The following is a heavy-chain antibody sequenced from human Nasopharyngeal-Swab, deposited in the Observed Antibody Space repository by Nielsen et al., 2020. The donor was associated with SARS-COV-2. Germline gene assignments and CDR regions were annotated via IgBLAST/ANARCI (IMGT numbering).Heavy chain of an antibody. Sequence: WMRQPPGKGLEWSASIYYRGSTYYNPSLESRLTISVDTSKNHFSLKLTSVPAADTAVYYCAKHPDGRWFGELSYYYYGLDVWGQGTTVTVSS. V-gene: IGHV4-39*01. D-gene: IGHD3-10*01. J-gene: IGHJ6*02. CDR2: IYYRGST. CDR3: AKHPDGRWFGELSYYYYGLDV.